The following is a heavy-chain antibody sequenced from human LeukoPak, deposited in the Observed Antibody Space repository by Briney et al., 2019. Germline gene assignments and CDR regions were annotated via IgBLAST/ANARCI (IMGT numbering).Heavy chain of an antibody. CDR1: GYNFLSYG. V-gene: IGHV1-18*01. D-gene: IGHD3-22*01. CDR2: ISTYSEKP. J-gene: IGHJ4*02. CDR3: ARTSVAAHDKIGFVDY. Sequence: AASVKVFCKASGYNFLSYGISWVRQAPGKGLEWMGWISTYSEKPKYSLKLQGRVTVTTDTSTATVSMELRSLTSDDTALYYCARTSVAAHDKIGFVDYWGQGTLVTVSS.